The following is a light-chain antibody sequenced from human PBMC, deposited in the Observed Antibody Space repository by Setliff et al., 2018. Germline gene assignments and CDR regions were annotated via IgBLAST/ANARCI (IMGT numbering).Light chain of an antibody. CDR2: AAS. CDR1: QGISNF. J-gene: IGKJ1*01. Sequence: DIQMTQSPSSLSTSVGDRVTITCRASQGISNFLAWYQQKPGKVPKLLIFAASTLQSGVPSRLSGSGSGTDFTLTISSLQPEDVAIYYCQKYDGAPWTFGQGTKVDIK. CDR3: QKYDGAPWT. V-gene: IGKV1-27*01.